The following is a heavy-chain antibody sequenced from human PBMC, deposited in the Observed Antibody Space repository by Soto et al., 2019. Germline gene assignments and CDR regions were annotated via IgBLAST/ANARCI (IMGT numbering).Heavy chain of an antibody. J-gene: IGHJ4*02. CDR1: GFTFDDYA. CDR3: AKDNEEYGSGSYGLDY. CDR2: ISWNSGSI. Sequence: PGGSLRLSCAASGFTFDDYAMHWVRQAPGKGLEWVSGISWNSGSIGYADSVEGRFTISRDNAKNSLYLQMNSLRAEDTALYYCAKDNEEYGSGSYGLDYWGQGTLVTVSS. V-gene: IGHV3-9*01. D-gene: IGHD3-10*01.